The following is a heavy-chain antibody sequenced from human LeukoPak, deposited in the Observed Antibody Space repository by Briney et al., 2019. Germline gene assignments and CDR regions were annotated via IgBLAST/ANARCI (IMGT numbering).Heavy chain of an antibody. D-gene: IGHD2-2*02. J-gene: IGHJ4*02. Sequence: GGSLRLSCAASGFTFSSYSMNWVRQAPGKGLEWVSSISSSSSYIYYADSVKGRFTISRDNAKNSLYLQVNSLRAEDTAVYYCARAPMVVPAAIYDYWGQGTLVTVSS. CDR3: ARAPMVVPAAIYDY. V-gene: IGHV3-21*01. CDR2: ISSSSSYI. CDR1: GFTFSSYS.